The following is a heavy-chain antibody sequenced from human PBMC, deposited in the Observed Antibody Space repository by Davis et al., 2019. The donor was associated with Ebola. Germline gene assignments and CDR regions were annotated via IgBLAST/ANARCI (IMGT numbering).Heavy chain of an antibody. CDR1: GYRFTSYY. V-gene: IGHV1-46*01. J-gene: IGHJ3*02. CDR3: AREGGRYYDSSGYVFDI. Sequence: ASVQVSCKASGYRFTSYYMHWVRQAPGQGLEWMGIINPITGGTSHAQNFQVRVNMTRDTSTSTVYMELSSLRSEDTAVYYCAREGGRYYDSSGYVFDIWGQGTMVKVSS. CDR2: INPITGGT. D-gene: IGHD3-22*01.